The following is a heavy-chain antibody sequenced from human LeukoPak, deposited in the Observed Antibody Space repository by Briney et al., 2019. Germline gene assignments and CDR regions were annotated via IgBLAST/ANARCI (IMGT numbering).Heavy chain of an antibody. Sequence: SETLSLTCAVSGYSISSGYYWGWIRQPPGKGLEWIGYIYFSGSVLDNPSLKSRVTLSVDKSKSQFSLRMTSVTAVDTAVYYCARTDSSGYDAFDVWGQGTMVTVSS. V-gene: IGHV4-28*05. D-gene: IGHD3-22*01. J-gene: IGHJ3*01. CDR2: IYFSGSV. CDR1: GYSISSGYY. CDR3: ARTDSSGYDAFDV.